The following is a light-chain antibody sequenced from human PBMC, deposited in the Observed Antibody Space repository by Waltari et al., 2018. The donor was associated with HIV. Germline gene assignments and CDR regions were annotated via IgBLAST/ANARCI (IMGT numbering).Light chain of an antibody. J-gene: IGLJ1*01. CDR1: SSSIGRNY. CDR2: RNN. CDR3: AAWDDSLSGYV. V-gene: IGLV1-47*01. Sequence: QSVLTQPPSASGTPGQRVTISCSGSSSSIGRNYVTWYQQLQGTAPKLLIYRNNQRPSGVPDRFSGSKSGTSASLAISGLRYEDEADYYCAAWDDSLSGYVFGTGTKVTVL.